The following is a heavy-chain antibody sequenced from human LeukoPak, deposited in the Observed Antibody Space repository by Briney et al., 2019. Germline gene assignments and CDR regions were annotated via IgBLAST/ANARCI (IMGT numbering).Heavy chain of an antibody. Sequence: PGGSLRLSCAASGFTFSSYWMSWVRQAPGKGLEWVANIKQDGSEKYYVDSVKGRFTISRDNAKNSLYLQMNCLRAEDTAVYYCAGSSGYSSSSRGGFDYWGQGTLVTVSS. D-gene: IGHD6-6*01. J-gene: IGHJ4*02. CDR2: IKQDGSEK. V-gene: IGHV3-7*01. CDR3: AGSSGYSSSSRGGFDY. CDR1: GFTFSSYW.